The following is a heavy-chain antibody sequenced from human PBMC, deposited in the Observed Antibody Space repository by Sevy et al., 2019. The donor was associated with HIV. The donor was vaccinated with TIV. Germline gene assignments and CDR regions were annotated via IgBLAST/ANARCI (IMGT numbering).Heavy chain of an antibody. CDR2: IRSKASGGTT. V-gene: IGHV3-49*03. CDR1: GFTFGDYA. D-gene: IGHD5-12*01. Sequence: GGSLRLSCEGSGFTFGDYALSWFRQAPGKGLEWLTFIRSKASGGTTEYAASVKGRFTISRDDSKRIAYLQMNSMKIEDTAVYFCATGIEATAYFDHWGQGTLVTVSS. CDR3: ATGIEATAYFDH. J-gene: IGHJ4*02.